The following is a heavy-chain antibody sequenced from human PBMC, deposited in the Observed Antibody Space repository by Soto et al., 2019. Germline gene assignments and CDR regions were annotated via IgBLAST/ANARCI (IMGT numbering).Heavy chain of an antibody. CDR1: GFTFSSYW. V-gene: IGHV3-74*01. CDR2: INSDGSST. CDR3: ARIGDIVVVPAAILLPDV. D-gene: IGHD2-2*02. Sequence: GGSLRLSCAASGFTFSSYWMHWVRQAPGKGLVWVSRINSDGSSTSYADSVKGRFTISRDNAKNTLYLQMNSLRAEDTAVYYCARIGDIVVVPAAILLPDVWGQGTTVTV. J-gene: IGHJ6*02.